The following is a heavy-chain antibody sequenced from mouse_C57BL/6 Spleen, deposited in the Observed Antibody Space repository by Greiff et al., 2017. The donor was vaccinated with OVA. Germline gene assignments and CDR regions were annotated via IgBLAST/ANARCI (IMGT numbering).Heavy chain of an antibody. D-gene: IGHD1-1*01. CDR3: ARSGADGSSWDFDD. CDR2: ISSGSSTT. Sequence: EVKLMESGGGLVKPGGSLKLSCAASGFTFSDYGMHWVRQAPEKGLEWVAYISSGSSTTYYAATVKGRFTISRDNAKNTLFLQLTSLRSEDTAMYYCARSGADGSSWDFDDWGQGTTLTVSS. CDR1: GFTFSDYG. J-gene: IGHJ2*01. V-gene: IGHV5-17*01.